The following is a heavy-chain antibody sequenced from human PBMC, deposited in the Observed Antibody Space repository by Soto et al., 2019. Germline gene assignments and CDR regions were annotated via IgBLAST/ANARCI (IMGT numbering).Heavy chain of an antibody. J-gene: IGHJ5*02. D-gene: IGHD2-2*01. CDR1: GGTFSSYA. V-gene: IGHV1-69*13. Sequence: SVKVSCKDSGGTFSSYAISWVRQAPGQGLEWMGGIIPIFGTANYAQKFQGRVTITADESTSTAYMELSSLRSEDTAVYCCARHGLPVPATAISRFDPWGQGTLVTVSS. CDR2: IIPIFGTA. CDR3: ARHGLPVPATAISRFDP.